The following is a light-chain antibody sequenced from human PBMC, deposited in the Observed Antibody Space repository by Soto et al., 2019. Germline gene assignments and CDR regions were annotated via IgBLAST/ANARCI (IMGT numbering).Light chain of an antibody. V-gene: IGLV1-44*01. CDR3: VAWDGSLNSVI. J-gene: IGLJ2*01. Sequence: QPVLTQPPSASGTAGQRVTISCYGSGSSIGTNTVNWYRQLPGTAPKLLLYGNNQRPSGVPDRFSGSKSGTSASLAISGLHSEEEAAYYYVAWDGSLNSVIVGGGTKVTVL. CDR1: GSSIGTNT. CDR2: GNN.